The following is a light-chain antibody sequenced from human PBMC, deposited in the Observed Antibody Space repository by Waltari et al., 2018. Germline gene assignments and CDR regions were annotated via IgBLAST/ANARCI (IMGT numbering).Light chain of an antibody. CDR3: QQYYGTPPYT. V-gene: IGKV4-1*01. CDR1: QSVLYSSNNRNY. J-gene: IGKJ2*01. Sequence: DIVMTQSPDSLAVSLGERATINCKSSQSVLYSSNNRNYLAWYQQKPGQPPRLLICWASTRESGVPDRFSGSGSGTEFTLTISSLQAEDVAVYYCQQYYGTPPYTFGQGTKLEIK. CDR2: WAS.